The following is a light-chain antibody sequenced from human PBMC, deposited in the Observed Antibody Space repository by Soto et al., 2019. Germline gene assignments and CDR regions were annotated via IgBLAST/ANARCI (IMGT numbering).Light chain of an antibody. CDR3: AQGLAPPFT. CDR1: RNLLHSNGYYY. J-gene: IGKJ4*01. CDR2: LGS. Sequence: DIVLTESPLSLPVTPGEPASISCRSSRNLLHSNGYYYLDWYLQKPGQSPQLLIYLGSNRASGVPDRFSGSGSGTDFTLTISRMEAEDVGVYFCAQGLAPPFTFRRGTKVDIK. V-gene: IGKV2-28*01.